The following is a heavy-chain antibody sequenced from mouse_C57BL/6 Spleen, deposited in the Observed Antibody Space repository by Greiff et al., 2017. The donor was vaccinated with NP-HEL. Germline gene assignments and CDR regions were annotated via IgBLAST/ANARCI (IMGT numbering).Heavy chain of an antibody. CDR3: ARGDYGSSPMDY. Sequence: QVQLQQPGAELVKPGAAGKLSGKASGYTFTSYWMHWVKQRPGQGLEWIGMIHPNSGSTNYNEKFKSKATLSVDKSSSTAYMQLSSLTSEDSAVYYCARGDYGSSPMDYWGQGTSVTVSS. D-gene: IGHD1-1*01. V-gene: IGHV1-64*01. J-gene: IGHJ4*01. CDR2: IHPNSGST. CDR1: GYTFTSYW.